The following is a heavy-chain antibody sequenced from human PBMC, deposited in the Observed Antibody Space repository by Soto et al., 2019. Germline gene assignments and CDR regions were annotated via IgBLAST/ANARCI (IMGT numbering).Heavy chain of an antibody. CDR2: ISDDGSNK. J-gene: IGHJ6*02. CDR1: GFTFSNYG. Sequence: GSLRLSCAASGFTFSNYGIHFFRHSPFKWREWVAFISDDGSNKYYADSMKGRFTMSRDNSKRTLYLQMSSLRVEDTAVYYCTKRRNVLRFLEWSSGMEVWGQGTTVTVSS. V-gene: IGHV3-30*18. D-gene: IGHD3-3*01. CDR3: TKRRNVLRFLEWSSGMEV.